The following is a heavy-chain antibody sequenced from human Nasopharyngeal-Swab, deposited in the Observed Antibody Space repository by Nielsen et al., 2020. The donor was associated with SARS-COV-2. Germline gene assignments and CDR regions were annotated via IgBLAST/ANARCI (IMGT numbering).Heavy chain of an antibody. J-gene: IGHJ4*02. CDR1: GYTFTGYY. V-gene: IGHV1-2*05. CDR2: INPNSGGT. CDR3: ARDLRGVRGVITPLD. Sequence: ASVKVSCKASGYTFTGYYMHLVRQAPGQGLEWMGRINPNSGGTNYAQKFQGRVTMTRDTSISTAYMELSRLRSDDKDVYYCARDLRGVRGVITPLDWGQGTLVTVSS. D-gene: IGHD3-10*01.